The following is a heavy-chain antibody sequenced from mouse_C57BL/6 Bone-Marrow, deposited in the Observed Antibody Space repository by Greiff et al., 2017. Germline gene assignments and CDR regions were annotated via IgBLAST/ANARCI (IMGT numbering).Heavy chain of an antibody. V-gene: IGHV1-81*01. Sequence: QVQLQQSGAELARPGASVKLSCKASGYTFTSYGISWVKQRPGQGLEWIGEIFPRSGNTYYNEQFKGKATLTADKSSSTAYMELRSLTSEDSAVXFCARWGNPYYFDYWGQGTTLTVSS. CDR2: IFPRSGNT. J-gene: IGHJ2*01. D-gene: IGHD2-1*01. CDR3: ARWGNPYYFDY. CDR1: GYTFTSYG.